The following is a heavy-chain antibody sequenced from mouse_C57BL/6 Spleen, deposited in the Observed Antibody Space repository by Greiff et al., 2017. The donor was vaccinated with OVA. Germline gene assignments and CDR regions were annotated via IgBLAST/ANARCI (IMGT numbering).Heavy chain of an antibody. CDR3: ARSPFITTVVHFDY. CDR1: GYTFTSYW. V-gene: IGHV1-53*01. D-gene: IGHD1-1*01. Sequence: VQLQQSGTELVKPGASVKLSCKASGYTFTSYWMHWVKQRPGQGLEWIGNINPSNGGTNYNEKFKSKATLTVDKSSSTAYMQLSSLTSEDSAVYYCARSPFITTVVHFDYWGQGTTLTVSS. J-gene: IGHJ2*01. CDR2: INPSNGGT.